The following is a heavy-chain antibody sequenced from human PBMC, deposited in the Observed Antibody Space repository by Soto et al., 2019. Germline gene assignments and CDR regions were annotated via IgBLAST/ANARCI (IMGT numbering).Heavy chain of an antibody. D-gene: IGHD6-19*01. CDR3: ARDRQWLAEGWYYYGMDV. Sequence: VQLVESGGGLVQPGGSLRLSCAASGFTFSSYAMHWVRQAPGKGLEWVAVISYDGSNKYYADSVKGRFTISRDNSKNTLYLQMNSLRAEDTAVYYCARDRQWLAEGWYYYGMDVWGQGTTVTVSS. V-gene: IGHV3-30-3*01. CDR1: GFTFSSYA. CDR2: ISYDGSNK. J-gene: IGHJ6*02.